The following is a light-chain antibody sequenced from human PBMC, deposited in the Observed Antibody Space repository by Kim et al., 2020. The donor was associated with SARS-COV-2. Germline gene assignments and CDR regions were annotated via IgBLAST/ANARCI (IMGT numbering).Light chain of an antibody. V-gene: IGKV1-39*01. CDR2: AAS. CDR1: QSISSY. J-gene: IGKJ1*01. Sequence: AAVGDRVTITCLASQSISSYLNWYQQKPGKAPTLLIYAASSLQSGVPSRFSSSGSGTDFTLTISSLQPEDFATYYCQQSYSTPRTFGQGTKVDIK. CDR3: QQSYSTPRT.